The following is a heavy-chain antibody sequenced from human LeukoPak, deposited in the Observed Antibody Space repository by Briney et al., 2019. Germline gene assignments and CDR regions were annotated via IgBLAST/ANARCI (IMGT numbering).Heavy chain of an antibody. V-gene: IGHV4-59*01. J-gene: IGHJ4*02. CDR2: VYYSGST. CDR3: ARAGSGYYPFDY. Sequence: SETLSLTCTVSGGSISSYYWSWIRQPPGKGLEWIGYVYYSGSTNYNPSLKSRVTISVDTSKNQFSLKLSSVTAAGTAVYYCARAGSGYYPFDYWGQGTLVTVSS. D-gene: IGHD3-22*01. CDR1: GGSISSYY.